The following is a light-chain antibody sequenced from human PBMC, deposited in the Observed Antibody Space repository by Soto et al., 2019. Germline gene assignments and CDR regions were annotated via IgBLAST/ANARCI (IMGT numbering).Light chain of an antibody. V-gene: IGLV2-8*01. CDR2: EVT. Sequence: QSALTQFPSASGSPGQSVTISCTGTSSDVGGYNFVSWYQQHPGEAPKLIIYEVTKRPSGVPDRFSGSKSGNTASLTVSGLQTEDEADYYCSSFAGTNNRYVFGTGTKVTVL. CDR1: SSDVGGYNF. CDR3: SSFAGTNNRYV. J-gene: IGLJ1*01.